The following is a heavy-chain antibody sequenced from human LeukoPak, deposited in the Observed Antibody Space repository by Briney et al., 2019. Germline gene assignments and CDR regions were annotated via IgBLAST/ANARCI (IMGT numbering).Heavy chain of an antibody. CDR3: AKDRPNGMDV. CDR2: IYSGGTT. Sequence: GGSLRLSCAASGFTVSRNYMTWVRQAPGKGLEWVSIIYSGGTTYYADSVKGRFTISRDNSKNTVYLQMNSLRAEDTAVYYCAKDRPNGMDVWGQGTTVTVSS. V-gene: IGHV3-66*02. J-gene: IGHJ6*02. CDR1: GFTVSRNY.